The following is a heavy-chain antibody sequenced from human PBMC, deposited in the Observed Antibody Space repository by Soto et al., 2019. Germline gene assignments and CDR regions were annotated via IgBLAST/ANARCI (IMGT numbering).Heavy chain of an antibody. V-gene: IGHV1-69*01. CDR1: GGTFSSYA. Sequence: QVPLVQSGAEVKKPGSSVKVSCKASGGTFSSYAISWVRQAPGQGLEWMGGIIPIFGTANYAQKFQGRVTITADESTSTAYMELSSLRSEDTAVYYCARHTPADYYDSSGYSYYFDYWGQGTLVTVSS. CDR2: IIPIFGTA. D-gene: IGHD3-22*01. CDR3: ARHTPADYYDSSGYSYYFDY. J-gene: IGHJ4*02.